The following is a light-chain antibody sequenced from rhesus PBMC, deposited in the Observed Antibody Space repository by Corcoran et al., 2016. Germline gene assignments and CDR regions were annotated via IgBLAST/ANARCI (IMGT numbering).Light chain of an antibody. J-gene: IGKJ1*01. Sequence: IVLTQSPTSMAVSQGERVTISCTASSSVSTTYLHWYKPKPGVHPRLLVYRTSRLASGVPARFRGSGSGTSYTLVSSSMEAEDAANYYCQQGNSIPPAFGQGTKVEIK. CDR3: QQGNSIPPA. CDR2: RTS. V-gene: IGKV3-35*01. CDR1: SSVSTTY.